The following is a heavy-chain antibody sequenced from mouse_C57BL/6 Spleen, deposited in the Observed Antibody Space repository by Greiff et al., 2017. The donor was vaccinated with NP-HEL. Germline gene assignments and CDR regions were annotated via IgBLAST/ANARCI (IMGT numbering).Heavy chain of an antibody. D-gene: IGHD2-4*01. CDR1: GFTFSDYG. CDR2: ISSGSSTI. V-gene: IGHV5-17*01. CDR3: ARDRYDYDDAMDY. Sequence: EVQLQESGGGLVKPGGSLKLSCAASGFTFSDYGMHWVRQAPEKGLEWVAYISSGSSTIYYADTVKGRFTISRDNAKNTLFLQMTSLRSEDTAMYYCARDRYDYDDAMDYWGQGTSVTVSS. J-gene: IGHJ4*01.